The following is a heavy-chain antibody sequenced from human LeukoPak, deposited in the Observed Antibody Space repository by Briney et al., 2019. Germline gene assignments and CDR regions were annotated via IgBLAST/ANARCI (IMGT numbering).Heavy chain of an antibody. V-gene: IGHV3-33*03. J-gene: IGHJ4*02. CDR3: ARPVMGDWLLLDY. CDR2: IWDDGSEK. D-gene: IGHD3/OR15-3a*01. Sequence: GGSLRLSCAASGFTFSSYGMHWVRQAPGKGLEWVAVIWDDGSEKYYVDSVKGRFTISRDNAKNSLYLQMNSLRAEDTAVYYCARPVMGDWLLLDYWGQGTLVTVSS. CDR1: GFTFSSYG.